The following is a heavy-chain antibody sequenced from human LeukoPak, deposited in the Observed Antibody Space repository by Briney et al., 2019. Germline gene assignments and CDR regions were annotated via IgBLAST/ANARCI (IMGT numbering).Heavy chain of an antibody. CDR3: ARASYGDSISAFDI. J-gene: IGHJ3*02. V-gene: IGHV3-21*01. CDR1: GFTFSSYS. CDR2: ISSSSSYI. D-gene: IGHD4-17*01. Sequence: GGSLRLSCAASGFTFSSYSMNWVRQATGKGLEWVSSISSSSSYIYYADSVKGRFTISRDNAKNSLYLQMNSLRTEDTAVYYCARASYGDSISAFDIWGQGTMLTVSS.